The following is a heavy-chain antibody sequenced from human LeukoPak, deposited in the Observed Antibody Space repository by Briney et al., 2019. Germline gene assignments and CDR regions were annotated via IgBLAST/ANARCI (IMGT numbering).Heavy chain of an antibody. CDR2: IKSDGKT. V-gene: IGHV3-74*01. Sequence: PGGSLRLSCEASGFTFSRYWMHWVRQAPGKGLVWVSRIKSDGKTNYADSVKGRFTISRDNAKNTVSLQMNSLRADDTDVYYCARAPSEVGGYYPEYFRHWGQGTLVTVSS. CDR1: GFTFSRYW. CDR3: ARAPSEVGGYYPEYFRH. J-gene: IGHJ1*01. D-gene: IGHD3-3*01.